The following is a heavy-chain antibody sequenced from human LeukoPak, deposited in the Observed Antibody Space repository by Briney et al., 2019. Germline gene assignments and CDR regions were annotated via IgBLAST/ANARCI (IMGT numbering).Heavy chain of an antibody. V-gene: IGHV4-39*01. D-gene: IGHD2-8*02. CDR2: IYYSGSP. CDR1: GASITSSNHF. J-gene: IGHJ3*01. CDR3: AVAGARYSDTGGLYAFDF. Sequence: SETLSLTCTVSGASITSSNHFWGWIRQPPGKGLEWIVTIYYSGSPHSNPSLKSRVTISIDASKNQFSLRLSSVTAADTAVYYCAVAGARYSDTGGLYAFDFWGRGTMVTVSS.